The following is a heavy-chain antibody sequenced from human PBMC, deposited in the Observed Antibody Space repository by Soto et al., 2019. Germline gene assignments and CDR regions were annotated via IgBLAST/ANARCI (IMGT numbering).Heavy chain of an antibody. CDR2: IYYSGST. CDR3: ARVGYCSSTSCLTPFDY. CDR1: GGSISSGGYY. V-gene: IGHV4-31*03. D-gene: IGHD2-2*01. J-gene: IGHJ4*02. Sequence: SETLSLTCTVSGGSISSGGYYWSWIRQHPGKGLEWIGYIYYSGSTYYNPSLKSRVTISVDTSKNQFSLKLSSVTAADTAVYYCARVGYCSSTSCLTPFDYWGQGTLVTVSS.